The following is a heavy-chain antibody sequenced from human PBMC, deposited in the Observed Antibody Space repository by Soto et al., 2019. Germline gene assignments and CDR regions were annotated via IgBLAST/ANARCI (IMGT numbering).Heavy chain of an antibody. D-gene: IGHD6-25*01. J-gene: IGHJ4*02. V-gene: IGHV6-1*01. CDR2: TYYRSKWYN. CDR3: ARSSGNFDS. Sequence: SRTLSLTCAISGDSVSSNGAAWNWIRRSPSRGLEWLGRTYYRSKWYNDYAISVKSRIAINPDTSKNQFSLQLNSVTPEDTALYYCARSSGNFDSWGQGTLVTVSS. CDR1: GDSVSSNGAA.